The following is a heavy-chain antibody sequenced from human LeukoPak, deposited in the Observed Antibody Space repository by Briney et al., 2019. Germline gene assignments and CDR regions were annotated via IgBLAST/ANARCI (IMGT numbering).Heavy chain of an antibody. Sequence: PGRSLRLSCAASGFTFSSYAMHWVRQAPGEGLEWVAVISYDGSNKYYADSVKGRFTISRDNSKNTLYLQMNSLRAEDTAVYYCARDPAHYYDFWSGYYTNAFDIWGQGTMVTVSS. D-gene: IGHD3-3*01. CDR3: ARDPAHYYDFWSGYYTNAFDI. CDR2: ISYDGSNK. CDR1: GFTFSSYA. J-gene: IGHJ3*02. V-gene: IGHV3-30-3*01.